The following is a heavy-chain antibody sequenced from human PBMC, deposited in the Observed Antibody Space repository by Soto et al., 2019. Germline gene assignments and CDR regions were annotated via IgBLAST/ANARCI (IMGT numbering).Heavy chain of an antibody. V-gene: IGHV3-15*01. J-gene: IGHJ6*03. CDR1: GFTFSNAW. Sequence: GGSLRLSCAASGFTFSNAWMSWVRQAPGKGLEWVGRIKSKTDGGTTDYAAPVKGRFTISRDDSKNTLYLQMNSLKTEDTAVYYCTTGEDGGLSPPPDYYYYMDVWGKGTTVTVSS. CDR2: IKSKTDGGTT. CDR3: TTGEDGGLSPPPDYYYYMDV. D-gene: IGHD3-16*01.